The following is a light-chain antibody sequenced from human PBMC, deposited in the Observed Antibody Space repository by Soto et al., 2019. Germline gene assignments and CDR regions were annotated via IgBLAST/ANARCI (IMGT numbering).Light chain of an antibody. CDR3: QQYDGYSPQT. CDR2: DAS. Sequence: DIQMTPSPSTLSASVVDRVTITCRASQSISNRLAWYQQKPGKAPKVLIYDASSLESGVPSRFRGSGSGTEFTLTINGLQPDDFATYYCQQYDGYSPQTFGQGTKVDIK. J-gene: IGKJ1*01. V-gene: IGKV1-5*01. CDR1: QSISNR.